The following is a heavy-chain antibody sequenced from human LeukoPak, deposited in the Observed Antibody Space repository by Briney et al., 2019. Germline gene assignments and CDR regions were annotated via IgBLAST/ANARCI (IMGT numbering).Heavy chain of an antibody. V-gene: IGHV3-74*01. CDR2: MNPDGSTT. CDR1: GFTFGCYW. J-gene: IGHJ4*02. CDR3: AGRGDGNLYYFDH. Sequence: PGGSLSLSCAASGFTFGCYWVHWVRQAPAEGLVWVSRMNPDGSTTNYADSAKGRFTISRDNAKNSLYLQINSLRPEDTAVYYCAGRGDGNLYYFDHWGEGTLVTASS. D-gene: IGHD5-24*01.